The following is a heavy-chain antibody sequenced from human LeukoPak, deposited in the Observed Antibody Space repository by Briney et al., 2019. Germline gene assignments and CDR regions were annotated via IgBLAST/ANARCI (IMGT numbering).Heavy chain of an antibody. J-gene: IGHJ2*01. Sequence: SVKVSCKASGGTFSSYAISWVRQAPGQGLEWMGGIIPIFGTANYAQKFQGRVTITTDESTSTAYMELSSLRSEDTDVYYCAREGRWLQLPWYCDLWGRGTLVTVSS. V-gene: IGHV1-69*05. D-gene: IGHD5-24*01. CDR2: IIPIFGTA. CDR3: AREGRWLQLPWYCDL. CDR1: GGTFSSYA.